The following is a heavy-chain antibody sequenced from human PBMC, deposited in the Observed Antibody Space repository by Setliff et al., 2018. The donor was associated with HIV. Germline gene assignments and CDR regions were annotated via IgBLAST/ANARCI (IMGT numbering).Heavy chain of an antibody. J-gene: IGHJ5*02. Sequence: GGSLRLSCAASGFTFSSYSMNWVRQTPGKGLEWISYISATGTIKYADSVKGRFTISRDNAKNTLYLQMNSLRAEDTGVYCCASSGSGSYINWFGPWGQGTLVTVSS. CDR1: GFTFSSYS. CDR2: ISATGTI. D-gene: IGHD3-10*01. CDR3: ASSGSGSYINWFGP. V-gene: IGHV3-48*01.